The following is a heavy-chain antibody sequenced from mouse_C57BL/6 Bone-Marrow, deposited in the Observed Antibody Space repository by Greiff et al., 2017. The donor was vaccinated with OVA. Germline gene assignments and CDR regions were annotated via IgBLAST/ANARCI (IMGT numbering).Heavy chain of an antibody. Sequence: EVQGVESGGGLVQPGGSLKLSCAASGFTFSDYYMYWVRQTPEKRLEWVAYISNGGGSTYYPDTVKGRFTISRDNANNTLYLQMSRLKSDDTAMYYCARRSDGYYAMDYWGQGTSVTVSS. CDR3: ARRSDGYYAMDY. CDR1: GFTFSDYY. CDR2: ISNGGGST. D-gene: IGHD2-3*01. J-gene: IGHJ4*01. V-gene: IGHV5-12*01.